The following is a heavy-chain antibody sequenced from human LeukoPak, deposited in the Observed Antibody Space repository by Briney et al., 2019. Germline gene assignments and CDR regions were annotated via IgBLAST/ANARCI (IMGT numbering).Heavy chain of an antibody. CDR3: ATTSPRGAYCGGACHPDY. Sequence: ASVKVSCKASGYTFTGYYMHWVRQAPGQGLEWMGWINPNSGGTNYAQKFQGRVTMTRDTSISTAYMELSRLRSDDTAVYYCATTSPRGAYCGGACHPDYWGQGTLVTVSS. J-gene: IGHJ4*02. D-gene: IGHD2-21*02. CDR2: INPNSGGT. CDR1: GYTFTGYY. V-gene: IGHV1-2*02.